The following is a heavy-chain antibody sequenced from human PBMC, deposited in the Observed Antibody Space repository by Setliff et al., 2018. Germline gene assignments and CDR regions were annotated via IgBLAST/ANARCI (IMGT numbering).Heavy chain of an antibody. Sequence: SETLSLTCTVSGGSISGTYYYWSWIRQPAGKGLECIGRIYTDGSTKYNPSLNSRVTLLIDTAKNQISLRLSSVTAADTAVYFCARVTGFSYMDVWGKGTTVTVSS. V-gene: IGHV4-61*02. D-gene: IGHD3-3*01. CDR3: ARVTGFSYMDV. CDR2: IYTDGST. CDR1: GGSISGTYYY. J-gene: IGHJ6*03.